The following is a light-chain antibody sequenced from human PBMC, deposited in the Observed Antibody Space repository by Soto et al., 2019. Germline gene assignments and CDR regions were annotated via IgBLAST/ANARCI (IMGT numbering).Light chain of an antibody. V-gene: IGLV2-8*01. CDR3: SSTAGSNNPYV. CDR1: SSDIDIYNY. CDR2: EVT. J-gene: IGLJ1*01. Sequence: QSALTQPPSASGSPGQSVTISFTGTSSDIDIYNYVSWYQQHPGKAPKLIISEVTKRPSGVPDRFSGSKSGNTASLTVSGLQAEDEADYYCSSTAGSNNPYVFGTGTKLTVL.